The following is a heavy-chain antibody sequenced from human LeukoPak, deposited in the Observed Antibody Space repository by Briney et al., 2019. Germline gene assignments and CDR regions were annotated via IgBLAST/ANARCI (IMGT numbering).Heavy chain of an antibody. Sequence: GGSLRLSCAASGFTVSSNYMNWVRQAPGKGLEWISVIYSSGSTYYADSVKGRFTISRDNSKDTLYLQMNSLRAEDTAVYYCARDLYGVSHDYWGQGTLVTVSS. CDR2: IYSSGST. CDR1: GFTVSSNY. D-gene: IGHD4-17*01. V-gene: IGHV3-53*01. J-gene: IGHJ4*02. CDR3: ARDLYGVSHDY.